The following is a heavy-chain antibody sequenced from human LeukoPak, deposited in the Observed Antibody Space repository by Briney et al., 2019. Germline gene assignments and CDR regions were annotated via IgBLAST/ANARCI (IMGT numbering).Heavy chain of an antibody. CDR2: ISGSGGST. CDR3: ARDLSGIDY. J-gene: IGHJ4*02. D-gene: IGHD2/OR15-2a*01. V-gene: IGHV3-23*01. CDR1: GFTFSSYA. Sequence: GGSLRLSCAASGFTFSSYAMSWVRQAPGKGLEWVSAISGSGGSTCYADSVKGRFTISRDDSKNTLYLQMNSLRAEDTAVYYCARDLSGIDYWGQGTLVTVSS.